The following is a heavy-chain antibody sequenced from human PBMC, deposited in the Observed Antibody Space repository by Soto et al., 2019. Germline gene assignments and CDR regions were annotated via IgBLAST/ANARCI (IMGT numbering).Heavy chain of an antibody. CDR3: AREGRGKKAGYNGLVSLGY. CDR1: GSRFSNYV. V-gene: IGHV1-69*06. CDR2: IIPIFNST. D-gene: IGHD2-2*02. Sequence: QVPLVQSGAEVKTPGSSLKVSCTVSGSRFSNYVISWLRQAPGHGLEWLGRIIPIFNSTQYAQKFQGRVTITADKSTNTAYLELSSLRSDDTAVYYCAREGRGKKAGYNGLVSLGYWGQGTLVTVSS. J-gene: IGHJ4*02.